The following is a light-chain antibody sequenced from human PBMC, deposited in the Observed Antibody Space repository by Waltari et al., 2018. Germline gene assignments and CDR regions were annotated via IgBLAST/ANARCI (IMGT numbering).Light chain of an antibody. V-gene: IGLV3-25*03. CDR3: QSADSSGSYVI. CDR1: ALAKQY. J-gene: IGLJ2*01. Sequence: SYELTQPPSVSVSPGQTARITCSGDALAKQYAYWYQQKPGQAPVMVIYKDRERPSGIPERISGSSSGTTVTLTISGVQAENEAEYFCQSADSSGSYVIFGGGTKLTVL. CDR2: KDR.